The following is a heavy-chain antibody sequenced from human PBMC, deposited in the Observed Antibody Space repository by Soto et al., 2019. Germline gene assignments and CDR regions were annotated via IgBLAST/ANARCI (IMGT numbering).Heavy chain of an antibody. CDR1: GFTFSSYC. J-gene: IGHJ4*02. Sequence: EVQLTESGGDLVQPGGSLRLSCAASGFTFSSYCMSWVRQAPGKGLEWVANIKEDGSEKYYVDSVKGRFTISRDNAKNSLYVQMDSLTVDDTAVYFCAEHHSFCTCTTCYFDYWGQGDLVTVSS. V-gene: IGHV3-7*03. CDR3: AEHHSFCTCTTCYFDY. CDR2: IKEDGSEK. D-gene: IGHD2-2*01.